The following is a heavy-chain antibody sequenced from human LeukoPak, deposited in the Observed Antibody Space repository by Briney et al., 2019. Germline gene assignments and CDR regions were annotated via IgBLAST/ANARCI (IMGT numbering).Heavy chain of an antibody. CDR1: GDSINSLDL. J-gene: IGHJ4*02. D-gene: IGHD3-22*01. Sequence: SGTLSLTCTVSGDSINSLDLWSWVRQPPGKGLEWIGEMYLSGTTHSNPSVKSRVTISIDKSKNQFFLSLSSVTAADTAVYYCAGLVGRYSSGLYYYYFDYWGQGTLVTVSS. CDR3: AGLVGRYSSGLYYYYFDY. V-gene: IGHV4-4*02. CDR2: MYLSGTT.